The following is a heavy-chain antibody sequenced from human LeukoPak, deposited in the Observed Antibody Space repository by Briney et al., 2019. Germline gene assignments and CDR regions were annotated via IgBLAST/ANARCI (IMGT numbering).Heavy chain of an antibody. V-gene: IGHV4-30-4*07. CDR2: IYYSGST. J-gene: IGHJ6*03. CDR3: ARVCPPGLRYFDWLRYYYYMDV. CDR1: GGSISSGGYS. D-gene: IGHD3-9*01. Sequence: PSETLSLTCAVSGGSISSGGYSWSWIRQPPGKGLEWIGYIYYSGSTYYNPSLKSRVTISVDTSKNQFSLKLSSVTAADTAVYYCARVCPPGLRYFDWLRYYYYMDVWGKGTTVTISS.